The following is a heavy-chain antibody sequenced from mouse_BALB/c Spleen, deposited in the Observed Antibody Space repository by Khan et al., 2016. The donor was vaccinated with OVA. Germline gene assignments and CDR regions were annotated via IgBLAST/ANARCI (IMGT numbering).Heavy chain of an antibody. CDR1: GYAFTNYL. V-gene: IGHV1-54*01. J-gene: IGHJ4*01. Sequence: QVQLQQSGAELVRPGTSVKVSCKASGYAFTNYLIEWVKQRPGQGLEWIGVINPGSGGTNYNEKFKGKATLTADTSSSTAYIQLSSLTSDDSAVYFCARRGFYAMDYWGQGTSVTVSS. CDR2: INPGSGGT. CDR3: ARRGFYAMDY.